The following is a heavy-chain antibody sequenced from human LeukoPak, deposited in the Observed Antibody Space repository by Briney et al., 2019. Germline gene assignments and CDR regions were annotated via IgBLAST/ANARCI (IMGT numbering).Heavy chain of an antibody. J-gene: IGHJ4*02. Sequence: GGSLRLSCAASVFTFSTYGFHWVRQAPGKGLEWVAFIPSDGSDNYYANSVKGRFTISRDNSKNTLYLQMNSLRSEDTAVYYCAKGLGDYDAFPLGYWGQGTLVTVSS. CDR1: VFTFSTYG. D-gene: IGHD4-17*01. CDR3: AKGLGDYDAFPLGY. V-gene: IGHV3-30*02. CDR2: IPSDGSDN.